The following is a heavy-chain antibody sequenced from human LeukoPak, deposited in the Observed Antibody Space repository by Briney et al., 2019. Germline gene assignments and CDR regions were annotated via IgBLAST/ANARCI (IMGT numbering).Heavy chain of an antibody. CDR3: ARDRSLWFFDY. Sequence: GGSLNLSCAASGFTFSSYAMHWVRQAPAKGLEWVAVISYDGSNKYYADSVKGRFTISRDNSKNTLYLQMNSLRAEGTAVYYCARDRSLWFFDYWGQGTLVTVSS. D-gene: IGHD3-10*01. CDR1: GFTFSSYA. CDR2: ISYDGSNK. V-gene: IGHV3-30*04. J-gene: IGHJ4*02.